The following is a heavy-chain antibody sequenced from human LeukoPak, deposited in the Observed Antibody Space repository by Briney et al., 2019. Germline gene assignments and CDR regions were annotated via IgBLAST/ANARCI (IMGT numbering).Heavy chain of an antibody. D-gene: IGHD4-17*01. CDR2: IYTSGST. CDR1: GGSISSGSYY. Sequence: SQTRSLTCTVSGGSISSGSYYWSWIRQPAGKGLEWIGRIYTSGSTNYNPSLKSRVTISVDTSKNQFSLKLSTVTAADTAVYYCASLDYGDYSRDYWGQGTLVTVSS. CDR3: ASLDYGDYSRDY. J-gene: IGHJ4*02. V-gene: IGHV4-61*02.